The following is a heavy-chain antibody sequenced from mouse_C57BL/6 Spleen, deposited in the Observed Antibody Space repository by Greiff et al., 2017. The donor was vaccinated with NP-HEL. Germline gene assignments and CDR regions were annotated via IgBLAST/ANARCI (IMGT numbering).Heavy chain of an antibody. V-gene: IGHV5-17*01. Sequence: DVMLVESGGGLVKPGGSLKLSCAASGFTFSDYGMHWVRQAPEKGLEWVAYISSGSSTIYYADTVKGRFTISRDNAKNTLFLQMTSLRSEDTAMYYCASYGNWYFDVWGTGTTVTVSS. CDR1: GFTFSDYG. CDR2: ISSGSSTI. J-gene: IGHJ1*03. CDR3: ASYGNWYFDV. D-gene: IGHD2-1*01.